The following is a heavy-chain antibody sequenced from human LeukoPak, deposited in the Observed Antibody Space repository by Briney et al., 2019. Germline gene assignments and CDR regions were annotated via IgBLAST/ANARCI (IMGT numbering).Heavy chain of an antibody. J-gene: IGHJ4*02. CDR3: ARDPATGTTNDPTMGY. V-gene: IGHV3-48*01. Sequence: PGGSLRLSCAASGFAFSTYSMNWVRQAPGKGLEWVSYISSSSSTLFYADSVKGRFTISRDNAKNSLYLQMNSLRAEDTAVYYCARDPATGTTNDPTMGYWGQGTLVTVSS. CDR1: GFAFSTYS. D-gene: IGHD1-1*01. CDR2: ISSSSSTL.